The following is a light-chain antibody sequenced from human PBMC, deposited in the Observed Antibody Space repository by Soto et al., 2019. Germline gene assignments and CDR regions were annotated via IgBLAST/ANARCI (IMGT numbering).Light chain of an antibody. V-gene: IGLV2-23*01. Sequence: QSALTQPASVSGSREQSITISCTGTSNDVGRYNLVSWYQQHPGKAPKVMIYEATKRPSGVSNRFSGSKSGNTASLTISGLQAEDEADYYCYAYAGSGTVVFGGGTKLTVL. J-gene: IGLJ3*02. CDR3: YAYAGSGTVV. CDR1: SNDVGRYNL. CDR2: EAT.